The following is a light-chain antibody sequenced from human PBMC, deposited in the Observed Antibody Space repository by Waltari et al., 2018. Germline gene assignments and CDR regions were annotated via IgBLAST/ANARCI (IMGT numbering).Light chain of an antibody. V-gene: IGKV1-39*01. J-gene: IGKJ4*01. CDR3: QQSYSSPLT. CDR2: ATS. CDR1: LSINNY. Sequence: DIQMTQSPSSLSASVGDRVTITCRASLSINNYLNWYQQKPGKAPQLLIYATSSLQSGVPSRFSGSGSGTDFTLTISSLQPEDSATYYCQQSYSSPLTFGGGTKVEIK.